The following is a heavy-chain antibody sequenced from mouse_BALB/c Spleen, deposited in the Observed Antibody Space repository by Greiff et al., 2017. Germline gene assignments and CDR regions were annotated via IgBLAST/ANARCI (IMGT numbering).Heavy chain of an antibody. Sequence: EVHLQQSGAELVRPGALVKLSCKASGFNIKDYYMHWVKQRPEQGLEWIGWIDPENGNTIYDPKFQGKASITADTSSNTAYLQLSSLTSEDTAVYYCAKGFFAYWGQGTLVTVSA. CDR1: GFNIKDYY. V-gene: IGHV14-1*02. CDR3: AKGFFAY. J-gene: IGHJ3*01. CDR2: IDPENGNT.